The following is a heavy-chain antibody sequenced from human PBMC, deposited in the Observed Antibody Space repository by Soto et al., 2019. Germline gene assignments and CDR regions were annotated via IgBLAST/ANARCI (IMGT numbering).Heavy chain of an antibody. Sequence: ASVKVSCKASGYTFTSYCISWVRQAPGQGLEWMGWISAYNGNTNYAQKLQGRVTMTTDTSTSTAYMELRSLRSDDTAVYYCARKYGDYYDSSGYQNWFDPWGQGTLVTVSS. J-gene: IGHJ5*02. CDR1: GYTFTSYC. V-gene: IGHV1-18*01. CDR3: ARKYGDYYDSSGYQNWFDP. D-gene: IGHD3-22*01. CDR2: ISAYNGNT.